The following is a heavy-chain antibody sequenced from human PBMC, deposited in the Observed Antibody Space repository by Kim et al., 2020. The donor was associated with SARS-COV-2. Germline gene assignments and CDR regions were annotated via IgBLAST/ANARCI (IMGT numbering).Heavy chain of an antibody. V-gene: IGHV4-39*01. J-gene: IGHJ2*01. CDR3: ARHPSITMIVIAWYFDL. D-gene: IGHD3-22*01. Sequence: SETLFPTCTVSGGSISSSSYYWGWIRQPPGKGLEWIGSIYYSGSTYYNPSLKSRVTISVDTSKNQFSLKLSSVTAADTAVYYCARHPSITMIVIAWYFDLWGRGTLVTVSS. CDR2: IYYSGST. CDR1: GGSISSSSYY.